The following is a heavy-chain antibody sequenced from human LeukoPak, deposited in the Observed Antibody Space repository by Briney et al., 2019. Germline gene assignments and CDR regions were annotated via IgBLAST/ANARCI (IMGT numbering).Heavy chain of an antibody. CDR2: ISSSSSYI. D-gene: IGHD5-18*01. V-gene: IGHV3-21*01. Sequence: PGGSLRLSCAASGFTSSSYSMNWVRQAPGKGLEWVSSISSSSSYIYYADSVKGRFTISRDNAKNSLYLQMNSLRAEDTAVYYCARDLDSYPDAFDIWGQGTMVTVSS. J-gene: IGHJ3*02. CDR1: GFTSSSYS. CDR3: ARDLDSYPDAFDI.